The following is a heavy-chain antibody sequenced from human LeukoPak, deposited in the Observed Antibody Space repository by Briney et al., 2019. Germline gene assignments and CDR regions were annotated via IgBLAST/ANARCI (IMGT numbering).Heavy chain of an antibody. CDR2: INAGNGNT. CDR3: ARALLWFGEFAFDI. D-gene: IGHD3-10*01. V-gene: IGHV1-3*03. CDR1: GYTFTSYA. Sequence: ASVKVSCKASGYTFTSYAMHWVRQAPGQRLEWMGWINAGNGNTKYSQEFQGRVTITRDTSASTAYMELSSLRSEDMAVYYCARALLWFGEFAFDIWGQGTMVTVSS. J-gene: IGHJ3*02.